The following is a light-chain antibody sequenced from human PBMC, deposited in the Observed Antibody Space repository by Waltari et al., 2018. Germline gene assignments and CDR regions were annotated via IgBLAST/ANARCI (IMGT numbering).Light chain of an antibody. CDR3: QVWDGSTSEV. CDR1: RIEKQN. Sequence: SYELTQPPSVSVTLGQTAMITCGGNRIEKQNGHWYQQKPGQAPVLVIYRDSYRPTGIPDRFSASNSGNTATLTISRVQAGDEADYFCQVWDGSTSEVFGAGTKVTVL. CDR2: RDS. J-gene: IGLJ1*01. V-gene: IGLV3-9*01.